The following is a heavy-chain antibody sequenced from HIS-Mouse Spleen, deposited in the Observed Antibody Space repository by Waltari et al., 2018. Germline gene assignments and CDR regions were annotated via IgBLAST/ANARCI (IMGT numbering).Heavy chain of an antibody. CDR1: VGSISSSSSY. CDR3: AREIPYSSSWYDWYFDL. J-gene: IGHJ2*01. CDR2: LYYSGST. D-gene: IGHD6-13*01. V-gene: IGHV4-39*07. Sequence: QLQLQESGPGLVKPSETLSLTCTVSVGSISSSSSYWGWTRQPPGKGLEWIGSLYYSGSTYYNPSLKSRVTISVDTSKNQFSLKLSSVTAADTAVYYCAREIPYSSSWYDWYFDLWGRGTLVTVSS.